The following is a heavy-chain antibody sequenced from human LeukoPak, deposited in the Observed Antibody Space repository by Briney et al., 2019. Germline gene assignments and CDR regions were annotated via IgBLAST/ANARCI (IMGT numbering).Heavy chain of an antibody. CDR3: ARGLAGRV. J-gene: IGHJ6*02. Sequence: SETLSLTCTVAGGSISSYYWSRIRQPPGKGLEWIGYIYYSGSTNYNPSLKSRVTISVDTSKNQFSLKLSSVTAADTAVYYCARGLAGRVWGQGTTVTVSS. CDR1: GGSISSYY. V-gene: IGHV4-59*01. CDR2: IYYSGST.